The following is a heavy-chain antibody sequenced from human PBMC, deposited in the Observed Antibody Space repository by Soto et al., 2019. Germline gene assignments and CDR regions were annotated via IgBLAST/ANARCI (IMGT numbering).Heavy chain of an antibody. D-gene: IGHD2-2*01. CDR2: ISPSNSTI. CDR3: ARVGRGFCSSTRCYTDGFDL. CDR1: GFTFSLYP. Sequence: GGSLRLSCAASGFTFSLYPMNWVRQAPGKGLEWLSYISPSNSTIYYADSVKGRFTISRDNAKNSLDLQMNGVRDDDTAVYYCARVGRGFCSSTRCYTDGFDLWGQGTMVTVSS. V-gene: IGHV3-48*02. J-gene: IGHJ3*01.